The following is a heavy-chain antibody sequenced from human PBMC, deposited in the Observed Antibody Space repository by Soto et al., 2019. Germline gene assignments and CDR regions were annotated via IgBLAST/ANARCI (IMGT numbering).Heavy chain of an antibody. V-gene: IGHV1-18*01. CDR3: ARDLGVLRYFDLDSSDP. Sequence: AAVKVSCKASGYTFTGYGIRWGRQASGQGLEWMGWTSAYNGNTNYAQKLQGRVTMTTDTSTSTAYMELRSLRSDDTAVYYCARDLGVLRYFDLDSSDPSGQGPLVTVS. J-gene: IGHJ5*02. D-gene: IGHD3-9*01. CDR2: TSAYNGNT. CDR1: GYTFTGYG.